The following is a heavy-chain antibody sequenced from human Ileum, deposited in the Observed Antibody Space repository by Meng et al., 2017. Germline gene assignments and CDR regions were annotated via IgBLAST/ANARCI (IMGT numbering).Heavy chain of an antibody. J-gene: IGHJ4*02. V-gene: IGHV3-7*01. Sequence: GESLKISCAASGFTFSNYWMTWVRQAPGKGLEWLANIKEDGRDRYYVDSVKGRFTVSRDNARNSLYLQMNSLRTEDTAVYYCARESRSSDYWGQGTLVTVSS. CDR1: GFTFSNYW. CDR2: IKEDGRDR. CDR3: ARESRSSDY. D-gene: IGHD6-13*01.